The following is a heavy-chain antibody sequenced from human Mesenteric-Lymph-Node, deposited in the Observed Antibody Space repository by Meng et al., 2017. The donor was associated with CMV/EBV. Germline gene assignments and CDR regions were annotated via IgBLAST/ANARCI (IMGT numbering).Heavy chain of an antibody. V-gene: IGHV3-48*04. CDR1: GFSFSSHT. D-gene: IGHD2-2*01. J-gene: IGHJ5*01. CDR2: ISNTGSSM. Sequence: GESLKISCAASGFSFSSHTINWVRQAPGKGLEWVSQISNTGSSMYYADSVKGRFTISRDNAKNSLYLQMNSLGADDTALYYCARTDCTRTSCYCDSWGQGTLVTVSS. CDR3: ARTDCTRTSCYCDS.